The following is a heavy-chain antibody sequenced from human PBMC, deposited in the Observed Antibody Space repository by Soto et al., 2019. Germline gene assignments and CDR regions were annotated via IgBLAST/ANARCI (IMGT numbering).Heavy chain of an antibody. CDR2: VFHSGST. CDR3: AKEFCDPNGCYGRWLDP. D-gene: IGHD2-15*01. CDR1: GGSFSGYY. Sequence: TSETLSLTCAVYGGSFSGYYWSWIRQAPGKGLEWIGNVFHSGSTIYNPSLKSRVTISVDTSKNQFSLKLSSVTAADTAVYYCAKEFCDPNGCYGRWLDPWGQGTLVTVSS. J-gene: IGHJ5*02. V-gene: IGHV4-59*01.